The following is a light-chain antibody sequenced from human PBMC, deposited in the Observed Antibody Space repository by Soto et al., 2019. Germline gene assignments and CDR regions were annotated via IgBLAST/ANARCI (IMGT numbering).Light chain of an antibody. J-gene: IGLJ2*01. CDR1: SNDVGSYNL. CDR3: SSYAGSTNSVV. CDR2: EGS. Sequence: QSALTQPASVSGSPGQSITIACTGTSNDVGSYNLVSWYQQHPGKAPKLLIYEGSKRPSGVSNRFSGSKSGNTASLTISGLQAXXXXDYYCSSYAGSTNSVVFGGGTKLTV. V-gene: IGLV2-23*01.